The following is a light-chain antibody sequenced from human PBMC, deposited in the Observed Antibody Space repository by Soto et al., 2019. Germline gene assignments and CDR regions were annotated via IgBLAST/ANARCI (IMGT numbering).Light chain of an antibody. CDR3: QQRSNWIT. J-gene: IGKJ5*01. CDR2: DAS. Sequence: SVLTQSPATLSLSPGERATLSCRASQSVSRYLAWYQQKPGQAPRLLIYDASNRATGIPARFSGSGSGTDFTLTISSLEPEDFAVYYCQQRSNWITFGQGTILEIK. CDR1: QSVSRY. V-gene: IGKV3-11*01.